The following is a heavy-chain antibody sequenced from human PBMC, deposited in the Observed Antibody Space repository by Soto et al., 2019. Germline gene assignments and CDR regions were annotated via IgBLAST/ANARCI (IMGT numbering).Heavy chain of an antibody. D-gene: IGHD3-10*01. CDR1: GYSFTSYW. CDR3: ARRVRGVIYGMDV. V-gene: IGHV5-51*01. CDR2: IYPGDSDT. Sequence: GESLKISCQGSGYSFTSYWIGWVRQMPGKGLEWMGIIYPGDSDTRYSPSFQGQVTISADKSISTAYLQWSSLKASDTAMYYCARRVRGVIYGMDVWGQGTTVTVSS. J-gene: IGHJ6*02.